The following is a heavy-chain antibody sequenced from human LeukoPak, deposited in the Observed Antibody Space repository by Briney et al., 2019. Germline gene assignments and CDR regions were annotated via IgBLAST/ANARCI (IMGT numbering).Heavy chain of an antibody. V-gene: IGHV3-23*01. CDR2: ISGSGGST. CDR3: AKDWYYYDSSGYYRDY. D-gene: IGHD3-22*01. CDR1: GFTISSYA. J-gene: IGHJ4*02. Sequence: GGSLRLSCAASGFTISSYAMSWVRQPPGKGLEWVSAISGSGGSTYYADSVKGRFTISRDNSKNTLYLQMNSLRAEDTAVYYCAKDWYYYDSSGYYRDYGGQGTLVTVSS.